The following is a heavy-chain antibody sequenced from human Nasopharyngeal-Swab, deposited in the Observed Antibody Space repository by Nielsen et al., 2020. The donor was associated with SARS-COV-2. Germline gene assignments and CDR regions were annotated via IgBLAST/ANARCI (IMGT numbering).Heavy chain of an antibody. Sequence: ASVKVSCKASGYTFTGYYMHWVRQAPGQGLEWMGRINPNSGGTNYAQKFQGRVTMTRDTSISTAYMELSRLRSDDTAVYYCARSPYADPLGLVYWGQGTLVTASS. J-gene: IGHJ4*02. V-gene: IGHV1-2*06. D-gene: IGHD4-17*01. CDR2: INPNSGGT. CDR3: ARSPYADPLGLVY. CDR1: GYTFTGYY.